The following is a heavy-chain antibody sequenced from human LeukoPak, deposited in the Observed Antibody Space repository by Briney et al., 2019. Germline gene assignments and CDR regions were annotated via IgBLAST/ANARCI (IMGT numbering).Heavy chain of an antibody. CDR3: ARLTPLRGYSYGYGSYYYYYMDV. V-gene: IGHV4-34*01. J-gene: IGHJ6*03. Sequence: SETLSLTCAVYGGSFSGYYWSWIRQPPGKGLEWIGEINHSGSTNYNPSLKSRVTISVDTSKNQFSLKLSSVTAADTAVYYCARLTPLRGYSYGYGSYYYYYMDVWGKGTTVTVSS. D-gene: IGHD5-18*01. CDR1: GGSFSGYY. CDR2: INHSGST.